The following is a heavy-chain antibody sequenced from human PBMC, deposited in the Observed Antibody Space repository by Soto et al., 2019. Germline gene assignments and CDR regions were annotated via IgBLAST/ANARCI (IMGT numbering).Heavy chain of an antibody. CDR3: ARDMVWSGYYLYYFDY. D-gene: IGHD3-3*01. CDR1: GFTFSSYR. CDR2: IKQDGTEK. V-gene: IGHV3-7*03. Sequence: QPGGSLRLSCAASGFTFSSYRLNWVRQAPGQGLEWVANIKQDGTEKYYVDSVKGRFTISRDNAKNSLYLQMNSLRAEDTAVYYCARDMVWSGYYLYYFDYWGQGTLVTVSS. J-gene: IGHJ4*02.